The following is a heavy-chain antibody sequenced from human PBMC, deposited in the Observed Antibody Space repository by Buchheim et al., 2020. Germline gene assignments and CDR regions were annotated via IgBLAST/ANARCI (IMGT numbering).Heavy chain of an antibody. CDR2: IWHDGSRK. V-gene: IGHV3-33*01. Sequence: QVQLVESGGGVVRPGTSLRISCAASGFTFRSYGVHWVRRAPGKGLEWVALIWHDGSRKYYADSVKGRFTISRDNSKSTIYLQINSLRAEDTAVYYCARTLYSNAAGYWGQGTL. CDR3: ARTLYSNAAGY. D-gene: IGHD6-13*01. J-gene: IGHJ4*02. CDR1: GFTFRSYG.